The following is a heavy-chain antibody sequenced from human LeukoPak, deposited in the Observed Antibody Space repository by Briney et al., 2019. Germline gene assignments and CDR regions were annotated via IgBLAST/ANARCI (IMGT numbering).Heavy chain of an antibody. J-gene: IGHJ3*02. V-gene: IGHV3-73*01. D-gene: IGHD4-17*01. CDR3: AADFGDFWDAFDI. Sequence: AGSLRLSCATSGFIFSASAMHWVRQCSGKGLEWVGRIRSKAKTYATAYAASLKGRFTISRDDSKNMVYLQMNSLESEDTAVYHCAADFGDFWDAFDIWGQGTVVTVSS. CDR1: GFIFSASA. CDR2: IRSKAKTYAT.